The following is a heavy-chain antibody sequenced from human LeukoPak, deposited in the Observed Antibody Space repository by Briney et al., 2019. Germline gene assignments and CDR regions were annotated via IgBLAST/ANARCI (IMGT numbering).Heavy chain of an antibody. V-gene: IGHV4-59*08. CDR3: ARHITGVGAFDI. CDR2: IYYSGST. D-gene: IGHD1-14*01. CDR1: GGSISPYH. J-gene: IGHJ3*02. Sequence: SQTLSLTCTVSGGSISPYHWSWIRQPPGKGLEWIGYIYYSGSTNYNPSLKSRVTISVDTSKNQFSLKLSSVTAADTAVYYCARHITGVGAFDIWGQGTMVTVSS.